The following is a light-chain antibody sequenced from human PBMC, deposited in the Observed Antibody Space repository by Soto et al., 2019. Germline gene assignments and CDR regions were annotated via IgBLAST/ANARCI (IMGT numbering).Light chain of an antibody. CDR2: EVS. CDR1: SSDIGTYNY. CDR3: SSYTTSSTQV. J-gene: IGLJ3*02. V-gene: IGLV2-14*01. Sequence: QSALTQPASVSGSPGQSITISCTGTSSDIGTYNYVSWYQQHPGKVPKLMIYEVSNRPSGVSNRFSGYKSGNTASLAISGLQAEDEADYYCSSYTTSSTQVFGGGTKVTVL.